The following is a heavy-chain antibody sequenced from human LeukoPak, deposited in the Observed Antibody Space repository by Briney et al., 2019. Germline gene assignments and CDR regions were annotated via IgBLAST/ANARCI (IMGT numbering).Heavy chain of an antibody. J-gene: IGHJ5*02. V-gene: IGHV1-2*02. CDR2: INPNSGGT. CDR1: GYTFTGYY. CDR3: ARDRITMVRGVNNWFDP. D-gene: IGHD3-10*01. Sequence: ASVKVSCKASGYTFTGYYMHWVRQATGQGLEWMGWINPNSGGTNYAQKFQGRVTMTRDTSISTAYMELSRLRSDDTAVYYCARDRITMVRGVNNWFDPWGQGTLVTVSS.